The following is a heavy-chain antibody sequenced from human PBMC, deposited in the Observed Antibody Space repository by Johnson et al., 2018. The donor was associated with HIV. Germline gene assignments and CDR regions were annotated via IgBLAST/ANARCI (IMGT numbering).Heavy chain of an antibody. Sequence: QVQLVESGGGLVQPGGSLRLSCAASGFTFDDYGMSWVRQAPGKGLEWVSFIRYDGSDKHYADSVKGRFTISRDNSKNTLYLQMNSLRAEDTAVYYCARSGYCTTSSCTDDAFDIWGQGTMVTVSS. CDR1: GFTFDDYG. V-gene: IGHV3-33*08. CDR3: ARSGYCTTSSCTDDAFDI. CDR2: IRYDGSDK. D-gene: IGHD2-2*01. J-gene: IGHJ3*02.